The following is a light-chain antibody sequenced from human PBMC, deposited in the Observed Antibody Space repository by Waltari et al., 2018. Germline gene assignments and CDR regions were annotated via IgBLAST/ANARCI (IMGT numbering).Light chain of an antibody. Sequence: SYELTQPPSVSVSPGQAARITCSGDALPKKFAYWYQQKPGQAPVLVIYEDSKRPSGTPERFSGSSSGTTATLTLSGAQVEDEGDYYCYSTDSSDTHRVFGGGTKLTVL. CDR2: EDS. J-gene: IGLJ3*02. CDR3: YSTDSSDTHRV. CDR1: ALPKKF. V-gene: IGLV3-10*01.